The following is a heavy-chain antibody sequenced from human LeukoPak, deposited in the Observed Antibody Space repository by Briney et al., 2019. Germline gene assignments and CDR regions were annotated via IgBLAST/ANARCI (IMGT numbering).Heavy chain of an antibody. CDR3: ARGCSSTSCASGVAFDI. J-gene: IGHJ3*02. V-gene: IGHV1-8*03. CDR1: GYTFTSYD. Sequence: GASVKVSCKASGYTFTSYDINWVRQATGQGLEWMGWMNPNSGNTGYAQKFQGRVTITRNTSISTAYMELSSLRSEDTAVCYCARGCSSTSCASGVAFDIWGQGTMVTVSS. CDR2: MNPNSGNT. D-gene: IGHD2-2*01.